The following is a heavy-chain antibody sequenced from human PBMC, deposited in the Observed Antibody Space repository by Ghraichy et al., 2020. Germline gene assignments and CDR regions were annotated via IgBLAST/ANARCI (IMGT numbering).Heavy chain of an antibody. CDR1: GGSISSSSYY. Sequence: SETLSLTCTVSGGSISSSSYYWGWIRQPPGKGLEWIGSIYYSGSTYYNPSLKSRVTISVDTSKNQFSLKLSSVTAADTAVYYCARHRTAAGAPTTNWFDPWGQGTLVTVSS. CDR2: IYYSGST. V-gene: IGHV4-39*01. J-gene: IGHJ5*02. CDR3: ARHRTAAGAPTTNWFDP. D-gene: IGHD6-13*01.